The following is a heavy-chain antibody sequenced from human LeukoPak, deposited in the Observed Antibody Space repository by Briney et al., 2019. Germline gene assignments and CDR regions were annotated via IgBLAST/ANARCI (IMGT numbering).Heavy chain of an antibody. Sequence: SETLSLTCTVSGGSISSSSYYWGWIRQPPGKGLEWIGSIYYSGSTYYNPSLKSRVTISVDMSKNQFSLRLNSVTAADTAVYFCARRFNSVWYFDYWGQGTLVTVSS. CDR2: IYYSGST. CDR1: GGSISSSSYY. J-gene: IGHJ4*02. D-gene: IGHD6-19*01. CDR3: ARRFNSVWYFDY. V-gene: IGHV4-39*01.